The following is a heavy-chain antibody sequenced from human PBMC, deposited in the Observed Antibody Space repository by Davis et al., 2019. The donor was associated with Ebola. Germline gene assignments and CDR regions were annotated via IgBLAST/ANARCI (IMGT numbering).Heavy chain of an antibody. D-gene: IGHD5-18*01. V-gene: IGHV4-34*01. CDR3: ARGGVDTAMVYYYYGMDV. CDR1: GGSFSGYY. CDR2: INHSGNT. J-gene: IGHJ6*02. Sequence: SETLSLTCAVYGGSFSGYYWSWIRKPPGKGLEWIGEINHSGNTNFSPSLKSRVTISVDTSKNQFSLKLSSVTAADTAVYYCARGGVDTAMVYYYYGMDVWGQGTTVTVSS.